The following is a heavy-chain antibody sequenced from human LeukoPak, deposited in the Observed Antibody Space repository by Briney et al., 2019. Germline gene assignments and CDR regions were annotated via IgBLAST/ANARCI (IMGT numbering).Heavy chain of an antibody. D-gene: IGHD3-10*01. CDR1: GGTFSSYA. CDR2: IIPIFGTA. V-gene: IGHV1-69*13. Sequence: SVKVSCKASGGTFSSYAISWVRQAPGQGLEWMGGIIPIFGTANYAQKFQGRVTITADESTSTAYMELSSLRSEDTAVYYCARRYYYGPGTLERGVFDYWGQGTLVTVSS. J-gene: IGHJ4*02. CDR3: ARRYYYGPGTLERGVFDY.